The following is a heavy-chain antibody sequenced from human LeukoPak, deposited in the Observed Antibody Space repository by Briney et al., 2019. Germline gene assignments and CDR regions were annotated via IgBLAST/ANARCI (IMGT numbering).Heavy chain of an antibody. J-gene: IGHJ5*02. CDR1: GGSFSGYY. CDR3: ARIASAYCDGGSCYLLGDRFDP. V-gene: IGHV4-34*01. CDR2: IDHNGKS. D-gene: IGHD2-21*01. Sequence: SETLSLTCAVYGGSFSGYYRGWIRQPPGKGLEWIGDIDHNGKSNFNPSLKSRVSISLDTSKNQFSLKLNSVAAADSATYYCARIASAYCDGGSCYLLGDRFDPWGQGTLVTVSS.